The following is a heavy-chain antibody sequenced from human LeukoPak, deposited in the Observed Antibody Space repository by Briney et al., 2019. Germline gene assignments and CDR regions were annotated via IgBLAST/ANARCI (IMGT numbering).Heavy chain of an antibody. D-gene: IGHD2-2*01. V-gene: IGHV3-43D*03. CDR2: LTWDGGTA. Sequence: GGSLRLSCAASGFTFDDYAMHWVRQPPGKGLEWVSLLTWDGGTAYYAGSVKGRFTISRDSSENSLYLQMNSLRPEDTALYYCARSQPNYYYFMDVWGTGTTVTVSS. CDR3: ARSQPNYYYFMDV. J-gene: IGHJ6*03. CDR1: GFTFDDYA.